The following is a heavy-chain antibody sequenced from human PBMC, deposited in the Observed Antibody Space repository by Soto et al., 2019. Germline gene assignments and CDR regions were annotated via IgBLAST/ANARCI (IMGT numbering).Heavy chain of an antibody. CDR1: GFTVSSNY. CDR2: IYSGGST. Sequence: EVQLVESGGGLAQPGGSLRLSCAASGFTVSSNYMSWVRQAPGKGLEWVSVIYSGGSTYYADSVKGRFTISRDNSKNTLYLQMNSLRAEDTAVYYCARAGTSIAVAGTPFDYWGQGTLVTVSS. V-gene: IGHV3-66*01. J-gene: IGHJ4*02. D-gene: IGHD6-19*01. CDR3: ARAGTSIAVAGTPFDY.